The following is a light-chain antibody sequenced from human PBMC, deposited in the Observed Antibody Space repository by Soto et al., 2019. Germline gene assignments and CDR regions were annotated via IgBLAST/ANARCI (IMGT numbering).Light chain of an antibody. CDR3: QQYNNWPPTWT. J-gene: IGKJ1*01. V-gene: IGKV3-15*01. CDR1: QSVGSN. Sequence: EIVLTQSPGTLSLSPRERATLSCRASQSVGSNLAWYQQKPGQAPRLLIFGASSRATGVPARFSGSGSGTEFTLTISSLQSEDFAVYYCQQYNNWPPTWTFGQGTKVDI. CDR2: GAS.